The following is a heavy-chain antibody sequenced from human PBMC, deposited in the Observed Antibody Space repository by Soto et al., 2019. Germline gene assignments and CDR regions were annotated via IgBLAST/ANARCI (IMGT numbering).Heavy chain of an antibody. D-gene: IGHD3-3*02. J-gene: IGHJ5*02. V-gene: IGHV3-74*01. CDR1: GFTFSTYW. CDR3: ATVATHSYNWIDP. Sequence: EVQLVESGGGLVQPGGSLRLSCAASGFTFSTYWMHWVRQAPGKGLVWVSRINADGSTTTYAGSVKGRFTISRDNAKNTMYLQMNSLRPEDTAVYFCATVATHSYNWIDPWGQGTLVTISS. CDR2: INADGSTT.